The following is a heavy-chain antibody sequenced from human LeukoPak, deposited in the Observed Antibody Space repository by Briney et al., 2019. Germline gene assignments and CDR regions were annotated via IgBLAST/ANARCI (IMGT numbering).Heavy chain of an antibody. J-gene: IGHJ4*02. CDR2: INHSGST. V-gene: IGHV4-59*01. CDR1: GGSISSYY. D-gene: IGHD1/OR15-1a*01. CDR3: ARDRHWTNDWVFDS. Sequence: SETLSLTCTVSGGSISSYYWSWIRQPPGKGLEWIGEINHSGSTNYNPSLKSRVTISVDTSKNQFSLKLSSVTAADTAVYYCARDRHWTNDWVFDSWGQGTLVTVSS.